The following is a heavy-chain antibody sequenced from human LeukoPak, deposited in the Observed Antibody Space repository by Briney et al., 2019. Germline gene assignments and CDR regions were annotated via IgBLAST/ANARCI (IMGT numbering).Heavy chain of an antibody. Sequence: GGSLRLSCAASGFTFSSYEMNWVRQAPGKGLEWVSYTSSSGSTIYYADSVKGRFTISRDNAKNSLYLQMNSLRAEDTAVYYCAREILHEITIFGVAQDAFDIWGQGTMVTVSS. CDR1: GFTFSSYE. J-gene: IGHJ3*02. D-gene: IGHD3-3*01. CDR3: AREILHEITIFGVAQDAFDI. CDR2: TSSSGSTI. V-gene: IGHV3-48*03.